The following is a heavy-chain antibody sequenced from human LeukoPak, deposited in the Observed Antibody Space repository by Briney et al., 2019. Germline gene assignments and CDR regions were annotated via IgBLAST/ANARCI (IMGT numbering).Heavy chain of an antibody. J-gene: IGHJ3*01. CDR2: IYYSGST. Sequence: SSQTLSLTCTVSGGSISSSYYYWGWIRQPPGKGLEWIGSIYYSGSTYYNPSLKSRVTISVDTSKNQFSLKLSSVTAADTAVYYCGIVGATTSAFDFWGQGTMVTVSS. V-gene: IGHV4-39*07. CDR1: GGSISSSYYY. CDR3: GIVGATTSAFDF. D-gene: IGHD1-26*01.